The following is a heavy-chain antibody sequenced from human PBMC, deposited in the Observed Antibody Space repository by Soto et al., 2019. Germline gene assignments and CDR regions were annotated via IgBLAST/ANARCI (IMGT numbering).Heavy chain of an antibody. CDR2: ISGSGGGT. Sequence: EVQLLESGGTLVQPGGSLRLSCAASGFTFSSYAMSWVRQAPGEGLEWVSSISGSGGGTYYADSVKGRFTISRDNSKNTLYLQMNSLGGEDTAVYYCAKKKPPGVAGFDFWGQGTLVTVSS. J-gene: IGHJ4*02. CDR1: GFTFSSYA. D-gene: IGHD3-3*01. CDR3: AKKKPPGVAGFDF. V-gene: IGHV3-23*01.